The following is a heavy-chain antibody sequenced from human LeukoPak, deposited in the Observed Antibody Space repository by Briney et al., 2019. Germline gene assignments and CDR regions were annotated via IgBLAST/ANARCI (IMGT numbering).Heavy chain of an antibody. CDR2: IYYSGST. D-gene: IGHD3-10*01. V-gene: IGHV4-59*12. CDR1: GGSIRSYY. CDR3: ARGPTRGHGAFD. J-gene: IGHJ4*02. Sequence: PSETLSLTCIISGGSIRSYYWSWIRQPPGKGLEWIGYIYYSGSTKYNPSLKSRVTISVDTSKNQFSLKLSSVTAADTAVYYCARGPTRGHGAFDWGQGTLVTVSS.